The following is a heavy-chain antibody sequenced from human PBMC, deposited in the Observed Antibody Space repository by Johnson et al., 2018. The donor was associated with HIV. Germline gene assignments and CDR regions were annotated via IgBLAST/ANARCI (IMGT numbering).Heavy chain of an antibody. CDR2: ISYDGSNK. Sequence: QVQLVESGGGVVQPGRSRRLSCAASGFTFSSYGMHWVRQAPGKGLEWVAVISYDGSNKYYADSVKGRFTISRDNSKNTLYLQMNSLRAEDTAVYYCAREAVSTAAGGVPLDIWGPGTMVTVSA. J-gene: IGHJ3*02. CDR3: AREAVSTAAGGVPLDI. CDR1: GFTFSSYG. V-gene: IGHV3-30*03. D-gene: IGHD2-2*01.